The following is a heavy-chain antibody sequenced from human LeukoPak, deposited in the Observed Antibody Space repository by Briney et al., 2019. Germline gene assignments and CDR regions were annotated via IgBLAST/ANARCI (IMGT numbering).Heavy chain of an antibody. D-gene: IGHD3-10*02. J-gene: IGHJ4*02. CDR3: TTLSYVGGY. V-gene: IGHV3-15*01. Sequence: GGSLRLSCAASGFTFTNAWMSWVRQAPGKVLVWIGRSKSQTDGGTTDYAAPVKGRFTISRDDSKNTVYLQMNSLRTDDTAVYYCTTLSYVGGYWGQGTLVTVSS. CDR2: SKSQTDGGTT. CDR1: GFTFTNAW.